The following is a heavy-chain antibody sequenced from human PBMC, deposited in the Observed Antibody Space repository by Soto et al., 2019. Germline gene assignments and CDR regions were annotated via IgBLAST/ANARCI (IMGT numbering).Heavy chain of an antibody. Sequence: SETLSLTCTVSCGSISSYYWSWIRQPPGKGLEWIGYIYYSGSTNYNPSLKSRVTISVDTSKNQFSLKLSSVTAADTAVYYCARVGITGTFYFDYWGQGTLLTVSS. D-gene: IGHD1-7*01. CDR2: IYYSGST. V-gene: IGHV4-59*01. CDR3: ARVGITGTFYFDY. J-gene: IGHJ4*02. CDR1: CGSISSYY.